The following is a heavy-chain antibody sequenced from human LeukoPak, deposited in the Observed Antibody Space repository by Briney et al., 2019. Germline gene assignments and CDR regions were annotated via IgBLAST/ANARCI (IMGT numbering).Heavy chain of an antibody. D-gene: IGHD3-10*01. J-gene: IGHJ4*02. CDR2: IRYDGSNK. Sequence: PGGSLRLSCAASGFTFSSYGMHWVRQAPGKGLEWVAFIRYDGSNKYYADSVKGRFTISRDNSKNTLYLQMNSLRAEDTAVYYCANLPLWFGELPDYWGQGTLVTVSS. CDR3: ANLPLWFGELPDY. CDR1: GFTFSSYG. V-gene: IGHV3-30*02.